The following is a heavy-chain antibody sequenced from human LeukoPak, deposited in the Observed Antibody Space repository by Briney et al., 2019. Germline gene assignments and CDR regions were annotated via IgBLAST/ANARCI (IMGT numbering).Heavy chain of an antibody. Sequence: SETLSLTCTVSGASIARDGYYWSWIRQPPGKGLEWIGYIYYSGNSYYHPPLKSRVTISIDTSKNQFSLRLNSVTAADTAVYYCARDSHGDYDIYFDSWGQGTLVTVSS. CDR1: GASIARDGYY. V-gene: IGHV4-30-4*08. CDR2: IYYSGNS. CDR3: ARDSHGDYDIYFDS. J-gene: IGHJ4*02. D-gene: IGHD4-17*01.